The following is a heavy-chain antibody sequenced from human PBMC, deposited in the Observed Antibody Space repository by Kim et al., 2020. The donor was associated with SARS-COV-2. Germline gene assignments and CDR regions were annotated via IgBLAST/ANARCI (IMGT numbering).Heavy chain of an antibody. J-gene: IGHJ5*02. CDR2: IIPILGIA. Sequence: SVKVSCKASGGTFSSYAISWVRQAPGQGLEWMGRIIPILGIANYAQKFQGRVTITADKSTSTAYMELSSLRSEDTAVYYCARSFARADWFDPWGQGTLVTVSS. D-gene: IGHD6-25*01. CDR3: ARSFARADWFDP. CDR1: GGTFSSYA. V-gene: IGHV1-69*04.